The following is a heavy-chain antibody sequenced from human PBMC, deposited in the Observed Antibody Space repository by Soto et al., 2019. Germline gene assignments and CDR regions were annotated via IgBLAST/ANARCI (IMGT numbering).Heavy chain of an antibody. CDR2: ISSSSRYI. CDR1: GFTFSSYS. CDR3: ARLTVLDAFDI. D-gene: IGHD4-17*01. V-gene: IGHV3-21*01. Sequence: RLSCAASGFTFSSYSMNWVRQAPGKVLEWVSSISSSSRYIYYADSVKGRFTISRDNAKNSLYLQMNSLRAEDTAVYYCARLTVLDAFDIWGQGTMVTVSS. J-gene: IGHJ3*02.